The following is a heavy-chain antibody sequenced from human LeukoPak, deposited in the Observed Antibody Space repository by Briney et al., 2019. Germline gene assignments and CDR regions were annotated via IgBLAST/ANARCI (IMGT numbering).Heavy chain of an antibody. CDR3: ARGESEYYYYMDV. CDR2: IYTSGST. D-gene: IGHD3-10*01. V-gene: IGHV4-61*02. J-gene: IGHJ6*03. Sequence: SQTLSLTCTVSGGSISSGSYYWSWIRQPAGKGLEWIGRIYTSGSTNYNPSLKSRVTMSVDTSKNQFSLKPSSVTAADTAVYYCARGESEYYYYMDVWGKGTTVTISS. CDR1: GGSISSGSYY.